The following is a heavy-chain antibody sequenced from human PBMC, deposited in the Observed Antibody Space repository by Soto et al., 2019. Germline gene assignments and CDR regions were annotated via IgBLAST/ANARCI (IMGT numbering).Heavy chain of an antibody. Sequence: PGGSLRLSCAASGFTFSSYGMHWVRQAPGKGLEWVAVISYDGSNKYYADSVKGRFTISRDNSKNTLYLQMNSLRAEDTAVYYCAKGRIAVAGRRVLYYYYGMDVWGQGTTVTVSS. J-gene: IGHJ6*02. V-gene: IGHV3-30*18. D-gene: IGHD6-19*01. CDR2: ISYDGSNK. CDR3: AKGRIAVAGRRVLYYYYGMDV. CDR1: GFTFSSYG.